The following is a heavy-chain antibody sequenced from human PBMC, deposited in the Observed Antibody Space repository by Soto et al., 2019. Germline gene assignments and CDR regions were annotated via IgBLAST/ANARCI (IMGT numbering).Heavy chain of an antibody. CDR3: ARGAYYGSGLDAFDI. CDR2: ISSSSSTI. Sequence: EVQLVESGGGLVQPGGSLRLSCAASGFTFSSYSMNWVRQAPGKGLEWVSYISSSSSTIYYADSVKGRFTISRDNAKNSLYLQMNSLRAEDTAVYYCARGAYYGSGLDAFDIWGQGTMVTVSS. D-gene: IGHD3-10*01. V-gene: IGHV3-48*01. J-gene: IGHJ3*02. CDR1: GFTFSSYS.